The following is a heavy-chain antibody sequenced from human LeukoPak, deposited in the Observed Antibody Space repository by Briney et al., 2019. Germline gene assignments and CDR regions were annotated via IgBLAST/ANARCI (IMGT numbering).Heavy chain of an antibody. D-gene: IGHD4-17*01. CDR3: ATAPSYGDYPFDY. Sequence: EASVKVSCKVSGYTLTELSMHWVRQAPGKGLEWMGGFDPEDGETIYAQKFQGRVTMTEDTSTDTAYMELSNLRSEDTAVYYCATAPSYGDYPFDYWGQGTLVTVSS. V-gene: IGHV1-24*01. J-gene: IGHJ4*02. CDR1: GYTLTELS. CDR2: FDPEDGET.